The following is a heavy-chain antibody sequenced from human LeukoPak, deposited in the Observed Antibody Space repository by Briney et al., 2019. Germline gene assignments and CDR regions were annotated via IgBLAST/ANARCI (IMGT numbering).Heavy chain of an antibody. V-gene: IGHV4-30-4*02. CDR2: IYYSGST. D-gene: IGHD6-13*01. J-gene: IGHJ4*02. CDR3: ARSGSSWPYYFDY. CDR1: GGSISSGDYY. Sequence: PSETLSLTCTVSGGSISSGDYYWSWIRQPPGKGLEWIGYIYYSGSTYYNPSLKSRVTISVDTSKNQFSLKLSSVTAADTAVYYCARSGSSWPYYFDYWGQGTLVTVSS.